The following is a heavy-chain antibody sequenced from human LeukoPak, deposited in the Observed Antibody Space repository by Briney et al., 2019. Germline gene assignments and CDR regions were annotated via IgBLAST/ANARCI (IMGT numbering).Heavy chain of an antibody. V-gene: IGHV3-11*04. CDR1: GFTFSDYY. D-gene: IGHD2-2*01. CDR2: ISSSGSTI. CDR3: AGYCSYSTCYFPSRIGNWFDP. J-gene: IGHJ5*02. Sequence: GGSLRLSCAASGFTFSDYYMSWIRQAPGKGLEWVSYISSSGSTIYYADSVKGRFTISRDNAKNSLYLQMNSLRAEDTAVYYCAGYCSYSTCYFPSRIGNWFDPWGQGTLVIVSS.